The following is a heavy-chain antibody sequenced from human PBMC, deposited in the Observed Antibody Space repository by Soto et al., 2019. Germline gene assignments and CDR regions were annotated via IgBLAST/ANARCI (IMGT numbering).Heavy chain of an antibody. CDR2: ISSNGGST. CDR1: GFTFSSYA. V-gene: IGHV3-64*01. D-gene: IGHD4-17*01. CDR3: ARDRDYRTQNFDY. J-gene: IGHJ4*02. Sequence: GGSLRLSCAASGFTFSSYAMHWVRQAPGKGLEYVSAISSNGGSTYYANSVKGRFTISRDNAKNSLYLQMNSLRAEDTAVYYCARDRDYRTQNFDYWGQGTLVTVSS.